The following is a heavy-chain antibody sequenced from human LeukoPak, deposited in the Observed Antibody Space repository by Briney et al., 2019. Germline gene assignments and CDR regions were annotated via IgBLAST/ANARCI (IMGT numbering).Heavy chain of an antibody. Sequence: GGSLRLSCAASGFTFSSYGMHWVRQAPGKGLEWVAVISYDGSNKYYADSVKGRFTISRDNSKNTLYLQMNSLRAEDTAVYYCAKVPDSSGYYYDAFDIWGQGTMVTVSS. CDR3: AKVPDSSGYYYDAFDI. CDR2: ISYDGSNK. D-gene: IGHD3-22*01. CDR1: GFTFSSYG. V-gene: IGHV3-30*18. J-gene: IGHJ3*02.